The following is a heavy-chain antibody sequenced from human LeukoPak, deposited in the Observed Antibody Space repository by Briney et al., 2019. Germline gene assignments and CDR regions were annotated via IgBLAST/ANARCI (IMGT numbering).Heavy chain of an antibody. J-gene: IGHJ4*02. CDR2: ISGSGGST. D-gene: IGHD1-26*01. CDR1: GFTFSSYA. Sequence: PGGSLRLSCAASGFTFSSYAMSWVRQAPGKGLEWVSAISGSGGSTYYADSVKGRFTISRDNSKNTLYLQMNSLRAEDTAVYYCAKDQVGATGEGNFDYWGQGTLVTVSS. V-gene: IGHV3-23*01. CDR3: AKDQVGATGEGNFDY.